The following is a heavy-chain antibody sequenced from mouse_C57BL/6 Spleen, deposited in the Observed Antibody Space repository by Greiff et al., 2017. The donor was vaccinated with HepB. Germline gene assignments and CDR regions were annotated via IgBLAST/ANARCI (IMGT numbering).Heavy chain of an antibody. D-gene: IGHD1-1*01. J-gene: IGHJ2*01. CDR1: GYTFTSYG. Sequence: EVKLQESGAELVRPGSSVKMSCKTSGYTFTSYGINWVKQRPGQGLEWIGYIYIGNGYTEYNEKFKDKATLTSDTSSSTAYMPLSSLTSEDSAIYCCARRRNFITTVVEEYYFDYWGQGTTLTVSS. V-gene: IGHV1-58*01. CDR2: IYIGNGYT. CDR3: ARRRNFITTVVEEYYFDY.